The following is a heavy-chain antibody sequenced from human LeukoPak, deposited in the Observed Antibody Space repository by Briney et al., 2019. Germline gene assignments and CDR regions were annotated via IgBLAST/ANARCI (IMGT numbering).Heavy chain of an antibody. D-gene: IGHD3-10*01. Sequence: GGSLKLSCEASGFTFSSYWMHWVGQIPGKGLIWVSRIESNGLTLYADSVRDRFTISRDNGKSTIYLQMNSLRVDDTAIYYCAKAATYFYGSVTYDWFESWGQGTLVTVSS. CDR1: GFTFSSYW. CDR2: IESNGLT. CDR3: AKAATYFYGSVTYDWFES. J-gene: IGHJ5*01. V-gene: IGHV3-74*01.